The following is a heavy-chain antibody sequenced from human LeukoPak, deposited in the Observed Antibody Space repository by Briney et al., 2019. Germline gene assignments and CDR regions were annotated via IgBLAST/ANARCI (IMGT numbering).Heavy chain of an antibody. CDR3: ARGSYDFWSGYGQPWYYFDY. CDR1: GFTFSSYS. Sequence: GGSLRLSCAASGFTFSSYSMNWVRQAPGKGLEWVSSISSSSSYIYYADSVKGRFTISRDNAKNSLYLQMNSLRAEDTAVYYCARGSYDFWSGYGQPWYYFDYWGQGTLVTVSS. CDR2: ISSSSSYI. V-gene: IGHV3-21*01. J-gene: IGHJ4*02. D-gene: IGHD3-3*01.